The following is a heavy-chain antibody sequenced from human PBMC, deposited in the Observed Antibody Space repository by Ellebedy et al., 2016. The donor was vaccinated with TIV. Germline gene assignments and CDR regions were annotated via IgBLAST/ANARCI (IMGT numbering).Heavy chain of an antibody. D-gene: IGHD4-17*01. J-gene: IGHJ6*02. CDR3: VRRAVTRSYYFYNGLDV. CDR2: INPNTGTT. V-gene: IGHV1-8*02. CDR1: GYTFTTYD. Sequence: ASVKVSXXASGYTFTTYDINWVRQVTGQGLEWMGWINPNTGTTGYAQEFQGRVTMTRDTSIGTAYMEMASLRFEGTAIYYCVRRAVTRSYYFYNGLDVWGQGTTVTVS.